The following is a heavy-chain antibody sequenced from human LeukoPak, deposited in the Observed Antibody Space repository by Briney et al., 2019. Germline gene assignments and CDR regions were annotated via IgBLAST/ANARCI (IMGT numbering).Heavy chain of an antibody. Sequence: GGSLRLSCASSGFTFSSYWMSWVRQAPGKGLECVANIKQDGSEKYYVDSVKGRFTISRDNAKNSLYLQMNSLRAEDTAVYYCAGLRYYDFWSGYYWGQGTLVTVSS. CDR1: GFTFSSYW. D-gene: IGHD3-3*01. V-gene: IGHV3-7*01. CDR3: AGLRYYDFWSGYY. CDR2: IKQDGSEK. J-gene: IGHJ4*02.